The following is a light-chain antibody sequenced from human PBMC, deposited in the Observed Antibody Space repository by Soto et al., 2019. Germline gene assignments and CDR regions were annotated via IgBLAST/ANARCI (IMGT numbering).Light chain of an antibody. J-gene: IGKJ4*01. CDR3: QQYDDWLRLT. CDR2: GAS. V-gene: IGKV3-15*01. CDR1: QSVSSK. Sequence: EIVMTQSPATLSVSPGEGATLSCRASQSVSSKLAWYQQKPGQAPRLLIYGASTRATGIPARFSGSGSGTEFNLTISLQSEDFAVYFCQQYDDWLRLTFGGGTKVDIK.